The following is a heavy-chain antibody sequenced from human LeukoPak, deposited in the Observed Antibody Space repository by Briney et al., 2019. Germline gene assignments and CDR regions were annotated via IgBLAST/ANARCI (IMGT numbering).Heavy chain of an antibody. CDR3: AGDYVWGSYRYPPAAFDI. D-gene: IGHD3-16*02. V-gene: IGHV3-53*01. J-gene: IGHJ3*02. CDR1: GLSVSSNF. Sequence: PGGSLRLSCAATGLSVSSNFMSCVRQAPGKGLEWVSVIYGGGSTYYADSVKGRFTISRDNAKNSLYLQMDSLRAEDTAVYYCAGDYVWGSYRYPPAAFDIWGQGTMVTVSS. CDR2: IYGGGST.